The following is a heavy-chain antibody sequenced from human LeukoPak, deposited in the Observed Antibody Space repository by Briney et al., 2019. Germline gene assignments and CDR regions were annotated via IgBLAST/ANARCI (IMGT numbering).Heavy chain of an antibody. D-gene: IGHD3-9*01. CDR1: GYSFTSYY. J-gene: IGHJ3*02. V-gene: IGHV1-46*01. Sequence: GASVKVSCKASGYSFTSYYMNWVRQAPGQGLEWMGTINPSGGGTSYAQKFQGRVTMTRDTSTSTVYLELSSLRFEDTAVYYCARERLVGWGDDACDIWGQGTMVTVSS. CDR3: ARERLVGWGDDACDI. CDR2: INPSGGGT.